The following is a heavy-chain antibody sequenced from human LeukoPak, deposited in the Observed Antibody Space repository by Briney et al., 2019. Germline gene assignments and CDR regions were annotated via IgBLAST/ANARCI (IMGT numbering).Heavy chain of an antibody. CDR3: ARVLRGQQLDH. Sequence: GSLRLSCAASGFSFSSYEMNWVRQAAGKGLEWVSYISSSGSTIYYADSVKGRFTISRDSAKNSLYLQMNSLRAEDTAVYYCARVLRGQQLDHWGQGTLVTVSS. J-gene: IGHJ4*02. CDR2: ISSSGSTI. V-gene: IGHV3-48*03. CDR1: GFSFSSYE. D-gene: IGHD6-13*01.